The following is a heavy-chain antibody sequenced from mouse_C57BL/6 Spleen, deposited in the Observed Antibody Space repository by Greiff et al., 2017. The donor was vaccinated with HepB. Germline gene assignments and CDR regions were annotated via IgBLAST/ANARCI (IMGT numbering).Heavy chain of an antibody. Sequence: QVQLQQPGTELVKPGASVKLSCKASGYTFTSYWMHWVKQRPGQGLEWIGNINPSNGGTNYNEKFKSKATLTVDKTSSTAYMQLSSLTSEDSAVYYCARCDTTVVAHFDYWGQGTTLTVSS. J-gene: IGHJ2*01. D-gene: IGHD1-1*01. CDR1: GYTFTSYW. CDR2: INPSNGGT. CDR3: ARCDTTVVAHFDY. V-gene: IGHV1-53*01.